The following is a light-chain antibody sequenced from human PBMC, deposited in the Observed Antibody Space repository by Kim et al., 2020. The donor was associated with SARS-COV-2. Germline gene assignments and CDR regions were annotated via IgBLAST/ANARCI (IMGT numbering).Light chain of an antibody. CDR2: GAS. CDR1: QSVSSSY. Sequence: DIVLTQSPGTLSLSPGERATLSCRASQSVSSSYLAWYQQKPGQAPRLLISGASNRATGIPDRFSGSGSGTDFTLTISRLEPEDVAVYYCQQYGSSLWTFGQGTKVDIK. V-gene: IGKV3-20*01. CDR3: QQYGSSLWT. J-gene: IGKJ1*01.